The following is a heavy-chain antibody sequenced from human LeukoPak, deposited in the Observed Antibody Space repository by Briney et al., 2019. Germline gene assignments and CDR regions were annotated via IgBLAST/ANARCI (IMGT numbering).Heavy chain of an antibody. CDR1: GGSISSSSYY. CDR3: ARVGRYYDILTGYRKTDYFDY. D-gene: IGHD3-9*01. V-gene: IGHV4-61*01. CDR2: IYYSGST. J-gene: IGHJ4*02. Sequence: SETLSLTCTVSGGSISSSSYYWSWIRQPPGKGLEWIGYIYYSGSTNYNPSLKSRVTISVDTSKNQFSLKLSSVTAADTAVYYCARVGRYYDILTGYRKTDYFDYWGQGTLVTVSS.